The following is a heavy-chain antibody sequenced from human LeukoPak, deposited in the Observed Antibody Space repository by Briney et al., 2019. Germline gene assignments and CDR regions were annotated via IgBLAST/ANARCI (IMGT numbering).Heavy chain of an antibody. CDR2: IKQDGSDK. Sequence: PGGSLRLSCAASGFTFSSYWMSWVRQAPGKGLEWVANIKQDGSDKSYVDSVRGRFTDARDTAKNLLYLQMNSLRVEDTAVYYCARNGFVWASGIDYGWFDSWGQGTLVTVSS. CDR3: ARNGFVWASGIDYGWFDS. CDR1: GFTFSSYW. J-gene: IGHJ5*01. D-gene: IGHD4-17*01. V-gene: IGHV3-7*05.